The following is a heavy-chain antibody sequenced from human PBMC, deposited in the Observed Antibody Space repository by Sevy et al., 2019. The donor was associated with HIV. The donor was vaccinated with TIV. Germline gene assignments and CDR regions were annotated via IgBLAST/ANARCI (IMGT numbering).Heavy chain of an antibody. CDR1: GFSFNSYA. J-gene: IGHJ4*02. D-gene: IGHD3-10*01. Sequence: GESLKISCTPSGFSFNSYALTWVRQAPGRGLEWVSSITGTGGDAYYADSVRGRFTISRDNFKNILYLQMDSLRVEDTAVYYCAKVRDSGRYDFDYWDQGTLVTVSS. CDR2: ITGTGGDA. CDR3: AKVRDSGRYDFDY. V-gene: IGHV3-23*01.